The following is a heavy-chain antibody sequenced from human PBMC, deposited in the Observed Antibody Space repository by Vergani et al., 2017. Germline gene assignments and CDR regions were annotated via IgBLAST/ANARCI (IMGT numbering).Heavy chain of an antibody. J-gene: IGHJ4*02. V-gene: IGHV1-69*01. Sequence: VQLVQSGAEVKKPGSSVKVSCKASGGTFSSYAISWVRQAPGHGLAWMGGIIPIFGTANYAQKFQGRVTITADESTSTAYMELSGLRSEDTAVYYCSRGRVRGYCSSTSCYRLFGSGNHFDYWGQGTLVTVSS. CDR2: IIPIFGTA. CDR3: SRGRVRGYCSSTSCYRLFGSGNHFDY. CDR1: GGTFSSYA. D-gene: IGHD2-2*03.